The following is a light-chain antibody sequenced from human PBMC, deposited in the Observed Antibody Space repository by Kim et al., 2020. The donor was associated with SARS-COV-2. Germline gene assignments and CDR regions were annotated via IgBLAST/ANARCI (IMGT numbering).Light chain of an antibody. CDR1: QSLVSSDGNTY. CDR2: TVS. J-gene: IGKJ1*01. CDR3: MQGTHWPRT. Sequence: DVVMTQSPLSLPVTLGQPASISCTSSQSLVSSDGNTYLNWYRQRPGQSPRRLIYTVSNRDSGVPDRFSGSGSGTDFTLSISRVEAEDVGVYYCMQGTHWPRTFGQGTKVDIK. V-gene: IGKV2-30*01.